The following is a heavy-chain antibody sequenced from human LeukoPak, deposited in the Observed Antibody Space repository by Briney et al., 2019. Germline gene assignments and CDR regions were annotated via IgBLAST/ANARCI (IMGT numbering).Heavy chain of an antibody. CDR2: INPSGGST. J-gene: IGHJ4*02. Sequence: GASVKVSFKASGYTFTSYYMHWVRQAPGQGLEWMGIINPSGGSTSYAQKFQGRVTKTRDTSTSTVYMELSSLRSEDTAVYYCARDGGDSSGWYAPGLGRKPFDYWGQGTLVTVSS. V-gene: IGHV1-46*01. CDR3: ARDGGDSSGWYAPGLGRKPFDY. CDR1: GYTFTSYY. D-gene: IGHD6-19*01.